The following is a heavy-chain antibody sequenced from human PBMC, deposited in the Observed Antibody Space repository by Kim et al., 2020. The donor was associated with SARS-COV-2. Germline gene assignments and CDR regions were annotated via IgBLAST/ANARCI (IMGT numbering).Heavy chain of an antibody. CDR3: ARQNVWFGELKERNAFDI. D-gene: IGHD3-10*01. CDR1: GYSFTSYW. J-gene: IGHJ3*02. V-gene: IGHV5-51*01. CDR2: IYPGDSDT. Sequence: GESLKISCKGSGYSFTSYWIGWVRQMPGKGLEWMGIIYPGDSDTRYSPSFQGQVTISADKSISTAYLQWSSLKASDTAMYYCARQNVWFGELKERNAFDIWGQGTMVTVSS.